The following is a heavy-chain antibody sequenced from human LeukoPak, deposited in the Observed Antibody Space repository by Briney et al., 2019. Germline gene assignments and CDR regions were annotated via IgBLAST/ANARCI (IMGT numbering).Heavy chain of an antibody. CDR1: GGTFSSYA. CDR2: IIPIFGTA. V-gene: IGHV1-69*13. D-gene: IGHD6-6*01. CDR3: ARDRYSSSSYWYYYYYYGMDV. Sequence: SVKVSCKASGGTFSSYAISWVRQAPGQGLEWMGGIIPIFGTANYAQKFQGRVTITADESTSTAYMELSGLRSEDTAVYYCARDRYSSSSYWYYYYYYGMDVWGQGTTVTVSS. J-gene: IGHJ6*02.